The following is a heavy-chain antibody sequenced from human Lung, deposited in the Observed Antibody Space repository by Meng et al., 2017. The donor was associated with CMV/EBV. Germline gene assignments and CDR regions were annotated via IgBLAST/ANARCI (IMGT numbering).Heavy chain of an antibody. J-gene: IGHJ3*02. CDR1: GFTFSDYG. CDR2: IRNDETNK. CDR3: AKDGGGNWWNTFHI. D-gene: IGHD2-21*01. Sequence: GGSXRLXCVGSGFTFSDYGMHWVRQAPGKGLEWVTFIRNDETNKYYADSVKGRFTIPRDNSKNTLHLEMNSLRPEDTAVYYCAKDGGGNWWNTFHIRGQGTXVTVAS. V-gene: IGHV3-30*02.